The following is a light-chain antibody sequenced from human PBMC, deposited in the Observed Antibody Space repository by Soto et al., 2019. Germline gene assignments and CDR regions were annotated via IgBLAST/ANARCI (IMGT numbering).Light chain of an antibody. CDR2: EVS. CDR1: SSDVGGYNY. J-gene: IGLJ3*02. V-gene: IGLV2-14*01. Sequence: QSALTQPASVSGSPGQSITISCTGNSSDVGGYNYVSWYQQHPGKAPKLMIYEVSNRPSGVSNRFSGSKSGNTASLTISGLQTEDEADYYCSSFTSNNTWVFGGGTKVTVL. CDR3: SSFTSNNTWV.